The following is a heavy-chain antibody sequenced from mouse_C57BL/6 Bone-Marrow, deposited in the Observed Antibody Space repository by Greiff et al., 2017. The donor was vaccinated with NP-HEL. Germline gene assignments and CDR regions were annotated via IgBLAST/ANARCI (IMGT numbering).Heavy chain of an antibody. CDR3: TTDDGYWYFDV. Sequence: EVQLQLSGAELVRPGASVKLSCTASGFNIKDDYMHWVKQRPEQGLEWIGWIDPENGDTEYASKFQGKATITADTSSNTAYLQLSSLTSEDTAVYYCTTDDGYWYFDVWGTGTTVTVSS. J-gene: IGHJ1*03. D-gene: IGHD2-3*01. V-gene: IGHV14-4*01. CDR2: IDPENGDT. CDR1: GFNIKDDY.